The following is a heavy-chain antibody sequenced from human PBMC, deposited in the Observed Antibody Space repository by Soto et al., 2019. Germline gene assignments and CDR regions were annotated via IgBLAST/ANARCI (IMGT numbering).Heavy chain of an antibody. CDR3: ARTGYCSGDSCHRWFDP. CDR1: GFTFSNYF. CDR2: ISGSSKYI. D-gene: IGHD2-15*01. Sequence: EAKLVESGGGLVKPGESLRLSCAASGFTFSNYFMNWVRQAPGKGLEWVSSISGSSKYIYYADSVKGRFTISRDNAKNSLYLQMNSLRGEDTAVYYCARTGYCSGDSCHRWFDPWGQGTLVTVSS. V-gene: IGHV3-21*01. J-gene: IGHJ5*02.